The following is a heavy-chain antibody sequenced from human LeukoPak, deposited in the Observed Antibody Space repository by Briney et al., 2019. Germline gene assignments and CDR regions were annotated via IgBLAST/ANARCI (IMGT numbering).Heavy chain of an antibody. D-gene: IGHD3-16*01. CDR2: IIPIFGIA. Sequence: SVKVSCKASGGTFISYAISWVRQAPGQGVEWMGGIIPIFGIANYAQKFQGRVTITADKSTSTAYMELSSLRSEDTAVYYCARESGGISPNFDYWGQGTLVTVSS. CDR3: ARESGGISPNFDY. V-gene: IGHV1-69*10. J-gene: IGHJ4*02. CDR1: GGTFISYA.